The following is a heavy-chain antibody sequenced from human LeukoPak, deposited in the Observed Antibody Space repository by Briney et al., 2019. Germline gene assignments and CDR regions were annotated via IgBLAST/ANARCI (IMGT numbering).Heavy chain of an antibody. V-gene: IGHV4-59*12. D-gene: IGHD5-18*01. CDR3: ARVACPRGYSYGYYYYYSMDV. CDR1: GGSISSYY. Sequence: SETLSLTCTDSGGSISSYYWSWIRQPPGKGLEWIGRIYYSGSTTYNPSLKSRVTISVDTSKKQFSLKLSYVTAADTAVYFCARVACPRGYSYGYYYYYSMDVWGQGTTVTVSS. J-gene: IGHJ6*02. CDR2: IYYSGST.